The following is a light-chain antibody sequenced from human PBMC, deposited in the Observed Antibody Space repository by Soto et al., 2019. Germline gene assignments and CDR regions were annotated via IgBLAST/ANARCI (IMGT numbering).Light chain of an antibody. CDR2: EVT. J-gene: IGLJ2*01. CDR3: SSYSGSNKLL. CDR1: CSDVGGYNY. Sequence: QSALTQPPSASGSPGQSVTISCTGTCSDVGGYNYVSWYQQHPGKAPKLMIYEVTKRPSGVPDRFSGSKSGNTASLTVSGLQAEDEADYYCSSYSGSNKLLFGGGTKVTVL. V-gene: IGLV2-8*01.